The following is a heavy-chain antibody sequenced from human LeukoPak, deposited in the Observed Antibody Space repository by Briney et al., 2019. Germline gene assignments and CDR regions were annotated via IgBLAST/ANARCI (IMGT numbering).Heavy chain of an antibody. V-gene: IGHV3-7*01. D-gene: IGHD2-15*01. J-gene: IGHJ4*02. CDR1: GFTFSNYW. Sequence: GGSLRLSCAASGFTFSNYWMNWVRQAPGKGLEWVARIKQDGSEKYYVESAKGRFTISRDNAKKSVYLQRDSLRAEDTAVYYCAREGYCSGGICSYDNWGQGTLVTVSS. CDR3: AREGYCSGGICSYDN. CDR2: IKQDGSEK.